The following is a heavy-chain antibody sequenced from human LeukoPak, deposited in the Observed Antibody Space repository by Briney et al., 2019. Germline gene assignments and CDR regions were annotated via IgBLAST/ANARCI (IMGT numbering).Heavy chain of an antibody. Sequence: GGSLRPSCAASGFTFSSYAMSWVRQAAGKGPEWVSSMSGSGGSTYYADSVKGRFTISRDDSKNTLYLQMNSLRAEDTAVYYCARVRYGELDVWGQGTTVTVSS. D-gene: IGHD4-17*01. J-gene: IGHJ6*02. CDR1: GFTFSSYA. CDR3: ARVRYGELDV. V-gene: IGHV3-23*01. CDR2: MSGSGGST.